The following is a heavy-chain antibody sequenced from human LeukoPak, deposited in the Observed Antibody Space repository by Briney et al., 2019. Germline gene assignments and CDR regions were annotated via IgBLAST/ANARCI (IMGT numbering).Heavy chain of an antibody. CDR3: ARDQEGFDY. Sequence: GGSVKVFCKASGYTFTSNYIHWVRQAPGQGLEWMGMIYPRDGSTSYAQKFQGRVTVTRDTSTSTVHMELSGLRSEDTAVYYCARDQEGFDYWGQGTLVTVSS. CDR1: GYTFTSNY. V-gene: IGHV1-46*01. J-gene: IGHJ4*02. CDR2: IYPRDGST.